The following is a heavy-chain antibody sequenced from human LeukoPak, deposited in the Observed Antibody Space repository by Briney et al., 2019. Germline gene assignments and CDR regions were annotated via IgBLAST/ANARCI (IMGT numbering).Heavy chain of an antibody. CDR1: GYTFTSYG. Sequence: ASVKVSCKASGYTFTSYGIRWVRQAPGQGLEWMGWISAYNGNTNYVQKVQGRVTMTTDTSTSTAYMELRSLRSDDTAVYYCARMRPSDYNILTGYSYSDYWGQGTLVTVSS. CDR3: ARMRPSDYNILTGYSYSDY. CDR2: ISAYNGNT. J-gene: IGHJ4*02. D-gene: IGHD3-9*01. V-gene: IGHV1-18*01.